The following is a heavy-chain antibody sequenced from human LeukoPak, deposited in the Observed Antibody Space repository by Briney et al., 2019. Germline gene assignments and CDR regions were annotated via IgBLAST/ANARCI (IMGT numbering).Heavy chain of an antibody. V-gene: IGHV3-23*01. D-gene: IGHD3-10*01. J-gene: IGHJ4*02. Sequence: PGGSLRLSCAASGFTFSSYGMSWVRQAPGKGLEWVSGMSGSGGSTYYADSVKGRFTISRDNSKNTLYLQMNSLRAEDTALYYCAKSLHGSGSYYNCWGQGTLVTVSS. CDR1: GFTFSSYG. CDR2: MSGSGGST. CDR3: AKSLHGSGSYYNC.